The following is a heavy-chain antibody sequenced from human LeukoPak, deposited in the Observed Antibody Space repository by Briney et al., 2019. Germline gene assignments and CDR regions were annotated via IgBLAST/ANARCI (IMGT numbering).Heavy chain of an antibody. CDR1: GGSLSDYY. J-gene: IGHJ3*02. V-gene: IGHV4-34*01. D-gene: IGHD3-3*02. CDR3: ARLSTHDASEI. CDR2: INHSGST. Sequence: SETLSLTCAVYGGSLSDYYWSWIRQPPGKGLEWIGEINHSGSTNYNPSLKSRVTISVDTSKNQFSLKLSSVTAADTAVYFCARLSTHDASEIWGQGTMVTVSS.